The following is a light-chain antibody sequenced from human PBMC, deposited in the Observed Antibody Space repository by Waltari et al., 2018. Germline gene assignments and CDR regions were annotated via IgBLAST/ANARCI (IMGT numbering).Light chain of an antibody. V-gene: IGLV4-69*01. Sequence: LVLTQSPSASASLGASVKLTCTLSRGHSSNAIAWPPQRPGKGPLYLMKFNRYGSHRKGDDIPDRFSASNSGTEYYLTISSLQSEDEADYYCQTGGHGTWVFGGGTKLTVL. CDR2: FNRYGSH. J-gene: IGLJ3*02. CDR3: QTGGHGTWV. CDR1: RGHSSNA.